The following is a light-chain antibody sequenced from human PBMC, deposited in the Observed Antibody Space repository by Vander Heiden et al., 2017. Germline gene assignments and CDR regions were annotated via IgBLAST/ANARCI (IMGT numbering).Light chain of an antibody. CDR1: RSNIVAGYD. CDR3: QLCDSSINGVV. V-gene: IGLV1-40*01. J-gene: IGLJ2*01. CDR2: GNS. Sequence: QFVLTQPPSVSWAPGQTVTISCPGSRSNIVAGYDVHWYQQLPGTAPNLLIYGNSNRPSGVPDRFSGSKSGTSASLDINGVQAEDEAEYYCQLCDSSINGVVFGGGTRLTVL.